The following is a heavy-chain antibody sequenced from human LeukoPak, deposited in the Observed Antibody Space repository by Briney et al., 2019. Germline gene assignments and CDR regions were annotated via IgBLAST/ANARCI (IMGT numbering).Heavy chain of an antibody. CDR1: GYTLTELT. CDR2: FDPEDGET. CDR3: ASGGDGPGIAVAGTDY. J-gene: IGHJ4*02. D-gene: IGHD6-19*01. V-gene: IGHV1-24*01. Sequence: GASVKVSCKVSGYTLTELTMHWVRQAPGKGLEWMGGFDPEDGETIYAQKFQGRVTMTEDTSTDTAYMELSSLRSEDTAVYYCASGGDGPGIAVAGTDYWGQGTLVTVSS.